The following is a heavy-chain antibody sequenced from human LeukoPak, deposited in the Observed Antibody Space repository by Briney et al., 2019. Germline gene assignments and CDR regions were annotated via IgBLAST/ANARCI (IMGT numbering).Heavy chain of an antibody. Sequence: SEPLSLTCTVSGGSISSDYWSWIRQPPGKGLEWIGYVYYSGITNYNPSLKSRVTISVGTSKNHFSLKLTSVTAADTAVYYCARLLGWSGPINWFDPWGRGTLVTVPS. D-gene: IGHD3-3*01. V-gene: IGHV4-59*08. CDR3: ARLLGWSGPINWFDP. J-gene: IGHJ5*02. CDR1: GGSISSDY. CDR2: VYYSGIT.